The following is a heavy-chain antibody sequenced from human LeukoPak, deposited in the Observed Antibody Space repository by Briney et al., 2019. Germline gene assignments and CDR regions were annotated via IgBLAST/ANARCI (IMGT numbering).Heavy chain of an antibody. J-gene: IGHJ4*02. V-gene: IGHV4-61*05. CDR2: IYYSGST. Sequence: PSETLSLTCTVSGGSTSSSSYYWGWIRQPPGKGLEWIGYIYYSGSTNYNPSLKSRVTISVDTSKNQFSLRLSSVTAADTAVYYCARVTGYVTEDYFDYWGQGTLVTVSS. CDR1: GGSTSSSSYY. CDR3: ARVTGYVTEDYFDY. D-gene: IGHD6-13*01.